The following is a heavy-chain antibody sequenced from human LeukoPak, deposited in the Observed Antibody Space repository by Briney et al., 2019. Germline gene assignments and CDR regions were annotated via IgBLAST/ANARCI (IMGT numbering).Heavy chain of an antibody. V-gene: IGHV3-23*01. D-gene: IGHD2-2*01. J-gene: IGHJ4*02. Sequence: GGSLRLSCAASGFSFSSHGMSWVRQAPGKGLEWVSGIIGGDGGTYYADSVKGRFTISRDNAKNTLYLQMNSLRAEDTAVYYCAHGSMYQLDYWGQGTLVTVSS. CDR2: IIGGDGGT. CDR1: GFSFSSHG. CDR3: AHGSMYQLDY.